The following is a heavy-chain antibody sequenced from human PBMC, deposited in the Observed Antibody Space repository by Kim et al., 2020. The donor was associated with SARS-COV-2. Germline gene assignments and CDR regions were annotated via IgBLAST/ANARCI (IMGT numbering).Heavy chain of an antibody. Sequence: SETLSLTCTVSGGSISSSSYYWGWIRQPPGKGLEWIGSIYYSGSTYYNPSLKSRVTISVDTSKNQFSLKLSSVTAADTAVYYCARHNPIAAAGTVDPWGQGTLVTVSS. D-gene: IGHD6-13*01. CDR3: ARHNPIAAAGTVDP. V-gene: IGHV4-39*01. CDR2: IYYSGST. J-gene: IGHJ5*02. CDR1: GGSISSSSYY.